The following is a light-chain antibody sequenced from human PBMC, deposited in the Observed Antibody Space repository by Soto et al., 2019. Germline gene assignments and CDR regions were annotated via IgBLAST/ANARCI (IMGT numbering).Light chain of an antibody. CDR3: LQDYSYPYT. CDR2: GAS. V-gene: IGKV1-6*01. CDR1: QGIRND. Sequence: AIPMTQSPSSLSASVGDRVTITCRASQGIRNDLGWYQLKPGKAPKFLIYGASSLQSGVPSRFSGSGSGTDFTLTINSLQPEDFATYYCLQDYSYPYTFGQGTKLEIK. J-gene: IGKJ2*01.